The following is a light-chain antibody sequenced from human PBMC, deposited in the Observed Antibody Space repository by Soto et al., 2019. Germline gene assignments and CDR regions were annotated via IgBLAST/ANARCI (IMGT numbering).Light chain of an antibody. CDR2: EVS. Sequence: QSVLTQPASVSGSPGQSITISCTGTSSDVGAYGYVSWYQQHPGKAPKLMIYEVSYRPSGVSNRFSGSKSGNAASLTISGLQADDEAYYYCSSYTTSSTVVFGGGTKLTVL. CDR3: SSYTTSSTVV. V-gene: IGLV2-14*01. CDR1: SSDVGAYGY. J-gene: IGLJ2*01.